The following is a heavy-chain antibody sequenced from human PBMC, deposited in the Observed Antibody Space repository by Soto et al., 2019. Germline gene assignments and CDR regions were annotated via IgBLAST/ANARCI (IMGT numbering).Heavy chain of an antibody. Sequence: EVQLVESGGGLVRPGGSLRLSCAASGFTFTRNTMNWVRQAPGKGLEWVSSISSSSGYIYYADSVQGRFTISRDNAKSSVFLQLNNLRADDPAVYYCARASPDYGGNSYWGQGTLVTVAS. CDR2: ISSSSGYI. D-gene: IGHD4-17*01. V-gene: IGHV3-21*01. CDR1: GFTFTRNT. J-gene: IGHJ4*02. CDR3: ARASPDYGGNSY.